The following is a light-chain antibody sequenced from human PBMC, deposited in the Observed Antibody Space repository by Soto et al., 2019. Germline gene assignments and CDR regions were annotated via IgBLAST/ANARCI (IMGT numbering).Light chain of an antibody. CDR3: QSYDTTNVYV. J-gene: IGLJ1*01. V-gene: IGLV6-57*01. CDR1: SGNIASNY. CDR2: ANN. Sequence: NFMLTQPQSVSESPGRTVTISCTRSSGNIASNYVQWYQQRPGSSPTTLIYANNQRPSGVPDRFSGSIDSSSNSASLSISGLRTEDEADYYCQSYDTTNVYVFGSGTKLTVL.